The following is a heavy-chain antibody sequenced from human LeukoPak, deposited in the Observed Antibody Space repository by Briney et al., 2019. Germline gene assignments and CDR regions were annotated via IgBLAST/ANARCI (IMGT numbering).Heavy chain of an antibody. CDR1: GFTFSSYA. D-gene: IGHD3-3*01. CDR3: AKDETTYYDFWSGHDAFDI. CDR2: ISGSGGST. J-gene: IGHJ3*02. Sequence: PGGSLRLSCAASGFTFSSYAMSWVRQAPGKGLEWVSAISGSGGSTYYADSVKGRLTISRDNSKNTLYLQMNSLRAEDTAVYYCAKDETTYYDFWSGHDAFDIWGQGTMVTVSS. V-gene: IGHV3-23*01.